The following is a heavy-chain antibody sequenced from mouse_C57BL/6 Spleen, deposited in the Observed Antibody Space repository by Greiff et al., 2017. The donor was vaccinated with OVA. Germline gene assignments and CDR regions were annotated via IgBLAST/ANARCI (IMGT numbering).Heavy chain of an antibody. D-gene: IGHD1-1*01. J-gene: IGHJ2*01. V-gene: IGHV14-4*01. CDR1: GFNIKDDY. CDR2: IDPENGDT. Sequence: EVQRVESGAELVRPGASVKLSCTASGFNIKDDYMHWVKQRPEQGLEWIGWIDPENGDTEYASKFQGKATITADTSSNTAYLQLSSLTSEDTAVYYCTTLITTVVAPFDYWGQGTTLTVSS. CDR3: TTLITTVVAPFDY.